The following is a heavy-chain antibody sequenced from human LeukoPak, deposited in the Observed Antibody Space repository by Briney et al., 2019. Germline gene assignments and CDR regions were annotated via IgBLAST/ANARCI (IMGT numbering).Heavy chain of an antibody. CDR3: TRAGYSSTWSSRYFDL. CDR1: GFTFSDYY. J-gene: IGHJ2*01. V-gene: IGHV3-11*04. CDR2: ISSSGSTI. Sequence: GGSLRLSCAASGFTFSDYYMSWIRQAPGKGLEWVSYISSSGSTIYYADSVKGRFTISRDNAKNSLYLQMNSLRAGDTAVYYCTRAGYSSTWSSRYFDLWGRGTLVTVSS. D-gene: IGHD6-13*01.